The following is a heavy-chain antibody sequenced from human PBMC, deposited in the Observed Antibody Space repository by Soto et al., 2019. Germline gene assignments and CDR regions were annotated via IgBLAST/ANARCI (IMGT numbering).Heavy chain of an antibody. V-gene: IGHV3-30*18. CDR1: GFSFSTYG. J-gene: IGHJ3*02. CDR2: ISFDGNQK. CDR3: AKDGRDAFDI. Sequence: QVQLVESGGGVVQPGKSLRLSCVASGFSFSTYGMHWVRQAPGKGLEWVAVISFDGNQKYYADGVKGRFTVSRDNSKNTLYLQMNSLRAEDTSVYPCAKDGRDAFDIWGQGTMVTVSS.